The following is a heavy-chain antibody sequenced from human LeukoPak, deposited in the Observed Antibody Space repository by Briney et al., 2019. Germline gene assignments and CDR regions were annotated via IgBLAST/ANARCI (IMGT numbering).Heavy chain of an antibody. CDR1: GGSLSSYY. CDR2: IYSSGST. V-gene: IGHV4-59*12. CDR3: ARANYGDYPIDY. D-gene: IGHD4-17*01. Sequence: SETLSLTCTVSGGSLSSYYWSWIRQPPGKGLEWIGYIYSSGSTNYNPSLESRVTISVDTSKNQFSLKLSSVTAADTAVYYCARANYGDYPIDYWGQGTLVTVSS. J-gene: IGHJ4*02.